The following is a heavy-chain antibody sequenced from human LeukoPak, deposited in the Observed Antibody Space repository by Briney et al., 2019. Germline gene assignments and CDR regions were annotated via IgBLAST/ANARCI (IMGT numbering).Heavy chain of an antibody. V-gene: IGHV4-34*01. CDR3: ARETSQKGAHYMDV. Sequence: SETPSLTCAVYGGSFSGYYWSWIRQPPGKGLEWIGEINHSGSTNYNPSLKSRVTISVDTSKNQFSLKLSPVTAADTAVYYCARETSQKGAHYMDVWGKGTTVTISS. CDR1: GGSFSGYY. D-gene: IGHD3-16*01. J-gene: IGHJ6*03. CDR2: INHSGST.